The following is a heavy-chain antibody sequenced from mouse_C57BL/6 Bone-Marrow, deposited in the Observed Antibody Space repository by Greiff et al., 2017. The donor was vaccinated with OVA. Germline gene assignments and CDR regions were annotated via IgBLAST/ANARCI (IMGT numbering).Heavy chain of an antibody. Sequence: EVKVEESGGGLVQPGGSMKLSCVASGFTFSNYWMNWVRQSPEKGLEWVAQIRLKSDNYATHYAESVKGRFTISRDDSKSSVYLQMNNLRAEDTGNYYCTAGGGTDFDYWGQGTTLTVSS. CDR1: GFTFSNYW. J-gene: IGHJ2*01. D-gene: IGHD4-1*01. V-gene: IGHV6-3*01. CDR3: TAGGGTDFDY. CDR2: IRLKSDNYAT.